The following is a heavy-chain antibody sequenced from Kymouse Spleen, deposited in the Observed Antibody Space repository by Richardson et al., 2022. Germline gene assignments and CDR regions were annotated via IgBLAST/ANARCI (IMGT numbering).Heavy chain of an antibody. CDR1: GGSISSSNW. CDR3: AREVDIVATTVGATPYYYYYYGMDV. Sequence: QVQLQESGPGLVKPSGTLSLTCAVSGGSISSSNWWSWVRQPPGKGLEWIGEIYHSGSTNYNPSLKSRVTISVDKSKNQFSLKLSSVTAADTAVYYCAREVDIVATTVGATPYYYYYYGMDVWGQGTTVTVSS. CDR2: IYHSGST. J-gene: IGHJ6*02. V-gene: IGHV4-4*02. D-gene: IGHD5-12*01.